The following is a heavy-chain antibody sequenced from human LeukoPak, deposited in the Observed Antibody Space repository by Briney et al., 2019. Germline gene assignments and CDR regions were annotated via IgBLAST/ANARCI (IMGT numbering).Heavy chain of an antibody. V-gene: IGHV4-39*07. Sequence: PSETLSLTCTVSGGSIRRSSYYWGWIRQPPGKGLEWIGTIYYSGTTYYNPSLKSRVTISVDTSKSQFSLNPSSVTAADTAMYYCARVAYDYLWGTYRDSYFDYWGQGTLVTVSS. D-gene: IGHD3-16*02. J-gene: IGHJ4*02. CDR2: IYYSGTT. CDR3: ARVAYDYLWGTYRDSYFDY. CDR1: GGSIRRSSYY.